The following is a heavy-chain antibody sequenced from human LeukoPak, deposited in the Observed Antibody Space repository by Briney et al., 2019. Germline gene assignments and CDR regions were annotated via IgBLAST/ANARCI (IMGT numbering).Heavy chain of an antibody. V-gene: IGHV1-8*02. CDR3: ARGYDSSGYLFYYYYMDV. D-gene: IGHD3-22*01. J-gene: IGHJ6*03. CDR2: VSPNSGST. CDR1: GYTFTGYY. Sequence: ASVKVSCKASGYTFTGYYVHWVRQAPGQGLELMGWVSPNSGSTGYAQKFQGRVTMTRNISISTAYMELSSLRSEDTAVYYCARGYDSSGYLFYYYYMDVWGKGTTVTISS.